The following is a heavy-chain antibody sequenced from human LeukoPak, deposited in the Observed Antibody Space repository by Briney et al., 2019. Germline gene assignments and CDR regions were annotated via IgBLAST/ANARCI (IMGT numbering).Heavy chain of an antibody. CDR1: GFTFSSYW. CDR2: IKQDGSEK. J-gene: IGHJ6*03. V-gene: IGHV3-7*01. D-gene: IGHD4-11*01. Sequence: GGSLRLSCAASGFTFSSYWMSWVRQAPGKGLEWVADIKQDGSEKYYVDSVKGRFTISRDNAKNSLYLQMNSLRAEDTAVYYCARGLHPSYYYYYMDVWGKGTTVTVSS. CDR3: ARGLHPSYYYYYMDV.